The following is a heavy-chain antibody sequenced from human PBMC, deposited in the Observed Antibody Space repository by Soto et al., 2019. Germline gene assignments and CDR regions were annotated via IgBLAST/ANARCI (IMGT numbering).Heavy chain of an antibody. CDR1: GFTVSSNY. J-gene: IGHJ6*02. CDR3: ARVRDQLLFYYYYGMDV. CDR2: ISYDGSNK. D-gene: IGHD2-2*01. V-gene: IGHV3-30-3*01. Sequence: VQLVETGGGLIQPGGSLRLSCAASGFTVSSNYMSWVRQAPGKGLEWVAVISYDGSNKYYADSVKGRFTISRDNSKNTLYLQMNSLRAEDTAVYNCARVRDQLLFYYYYGMDVWGQGTTVTVSS.